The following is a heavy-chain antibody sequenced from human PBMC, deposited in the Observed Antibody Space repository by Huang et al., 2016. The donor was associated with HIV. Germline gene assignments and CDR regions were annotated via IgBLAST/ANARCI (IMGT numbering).Heavy chain of an antibody. CDR1: GFSFSNYG. D-gene: IGHD4-4*01. J-gene: IGHJ3*02. Sequence: QVFLVASGGGVVQPGGSLRLSCAASGFSFSNYGVHWVRLAPGKGLEWVKIIKNEGNEKKYADCVKGRFRISRDNLRNTVFVQMNSLRPEDTAVYYCSAGRRDAYRGDTFEIWGQGTVVTVSS. CDR3: SAGRRDAYRGDTFEI. V-gene: IGHV3-30*02. CDR2: IKNEGNEK.